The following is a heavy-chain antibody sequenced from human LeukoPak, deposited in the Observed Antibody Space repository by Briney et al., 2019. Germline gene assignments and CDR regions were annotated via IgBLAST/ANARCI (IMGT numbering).Heavy chain of an antibody. D-gene: IGHD2-8*01. CDR2: ITSSDYI. V-gene: IGHV3-21*01. CDR3: ARDFSPAYGGV. Sequence: GGSLRLSCAASGFTFTNYGMNWVRQAPGKGLEWVSSITSSDYIYYADSVKGRFTVSRDNAESSLYLQMNSLRAEDTAVYYCARDFSPAYGGVWGKGTTVTVSS. J-gene: IGHJ6*04. CDR1: GFTFTNYG.